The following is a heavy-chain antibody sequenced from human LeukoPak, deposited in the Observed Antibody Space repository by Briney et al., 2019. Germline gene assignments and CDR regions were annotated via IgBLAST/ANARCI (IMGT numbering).Heavy chain of an antibody. D-gene: IGHD1-26*01. CDR2: INPINGGI. CDR3: ARGPSDASFDY. Sequence: ASGKVPCKTSGYTFSAYYIHWMRQAPGQGFEWMGWINPINGGIRVAQKFQGRVTMTRDTSMNTVYVELSGLLTDDTAVYFCARGPSDASFDYWGQGTLVTVSS. CDR1: GYTFSAYY. V-gene: IGHV1-2*02. J-gene: IGHJ4*02.